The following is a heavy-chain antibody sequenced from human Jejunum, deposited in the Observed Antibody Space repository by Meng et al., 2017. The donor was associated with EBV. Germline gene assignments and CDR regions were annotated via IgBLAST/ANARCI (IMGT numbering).Heavy chain of an antibody. CDR1: GYTFTNYA. Sequence: QVQLVQSGAELKKPXXSVKVXCKASGYTFTNYAMHWVRQAPGQRLEWRGWNKADNGNTMYSQKFQGTVSFTRDTSATTAYMEMSSLRFEDAAVYYCARGGYGGNPPFDLWGQGTLVTVSS. J-gene: IGHJ5*02. CDR2: NKADNGNT. V-gene: IGHV1-3*01. D-gene: IGHD4-23*01. CDR3: ARGGYGGNPPFDL.